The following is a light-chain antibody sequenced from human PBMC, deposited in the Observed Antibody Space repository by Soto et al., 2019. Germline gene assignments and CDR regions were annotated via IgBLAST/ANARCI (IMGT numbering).Light chain of an antibody. Sequence: DIQMTQSPSTLSGSVGDRGTITCRASQTISSWLAWYQQKPGKAPKLLIYEASTLKSGVPSRFSGSGSGTDFTLTISSLQPEDFATYYCHQHNNYPLTFGGGTKVDIK. CDR3: HQHNNYPLT. CDR1: QTISSW. V-gene: IGKV1-5*01. J-gene: IGKJ4*01. CDR2: EAS.